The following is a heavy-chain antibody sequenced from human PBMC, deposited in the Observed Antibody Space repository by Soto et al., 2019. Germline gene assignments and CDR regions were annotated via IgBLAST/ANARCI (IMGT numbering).Heavy chain of an antibody. CDR2: IKQDGSEK. J-gene: IGHJ4*02. CDR1: GFTFSSYW. D-gene: IGHD3-22*01. Sequence: GGSLRLSCAASGFTFSSYWMSWVRQAPGKGLEWVANIKQDGSEKKYVDSVKGRFTISRDNAKNSLYLQMNSLRAEDTAVYYCARASWDSSGFYPYYFDYSGQGTLLTVST. CDR3: ARASWDSSGFYPYYFDY. V-gene: IGHV3-7*01.